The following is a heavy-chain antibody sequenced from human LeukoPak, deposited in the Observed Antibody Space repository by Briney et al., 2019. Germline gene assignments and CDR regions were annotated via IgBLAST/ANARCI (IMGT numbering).Heavy chain of an antibody. J-gene: IGHJ4*02. Sequence: GASVKVSCKASGYTFTSYDINWVRQATGQGLEWMGWMNPNSGNTGYAQRFQGRVTITRNTSISTAYMELSSLRSGDTAVYYCARVKFSSGWSTPGHYWGQGTLVTVSS. CDR3: ARVKFSSGWSTPGHY. CDR1: GYTFTSYD. CDR2: MNPNSGNT. V-gene: IGHV1-8*03. D-gene: IGHD6-19*01.